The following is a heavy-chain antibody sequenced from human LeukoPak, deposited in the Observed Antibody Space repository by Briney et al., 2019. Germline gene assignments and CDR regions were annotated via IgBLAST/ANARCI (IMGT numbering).Heavy chain of an antibody. Sequence: SETLSLTCTVSGGSISSYYWSWIRQPPGKGLEWIGYIYYSGSTNYNPSLKSRVTISVDTSKNQFSLKLSSVTAADTAVYYCARGRFGSSWPGDFDYWGQGTLVTASS. CDR1: GGSISSYY. CDR2: IYYSGST. CDR3: ARGRFGSSWPGDFDY. D-gene: IGHD6-13*01. V-gene: IGHV4-59*01. J-gene: IGHJ4*02.